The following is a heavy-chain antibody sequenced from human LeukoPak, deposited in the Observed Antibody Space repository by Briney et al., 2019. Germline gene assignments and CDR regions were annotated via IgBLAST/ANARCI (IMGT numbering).Heavy chain of an antibody. CDR3: ARGGSGWYYWGRGSIDY. J-gene: IGHJ4*02. V-gene: IGHV3-30-3*01. CDR2: ISYDGSNK. CDR1: GFTFSSYA. D-gene: IGHD6-19*01. Sequence: GRSLRLSCAASGFTFSSYAMHWVRQAPGKGLEWVAVISYDGSNKYYADSVKGRFTISRDNSKNTLYLQMNSLRAEDTAVYYCARGGSGWYYWGRGSIDYWGQGTLVTVSS.